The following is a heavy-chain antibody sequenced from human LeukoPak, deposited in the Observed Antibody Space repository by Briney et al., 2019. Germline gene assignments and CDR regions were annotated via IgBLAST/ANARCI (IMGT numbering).Heavy chain of an antibody. Sequence: GGSLRLSCAASGFTFSSYAMSWVRQAPGKGLEWVSAISGSGGSTYYADSVKGRFTISRDNSKNTLYLQTNSLRAEDTAVYYCAKDIDYGDFFDYWGQGTLVTVSS. V-gene: IGHV3-23*01. J-gene: IGHJ4*02. D-gene: IGHD4-17*01. CDR2: ISGSGGST. CDR1: GFTFSSYA. CDR3: AKDIDYGDFFDY.